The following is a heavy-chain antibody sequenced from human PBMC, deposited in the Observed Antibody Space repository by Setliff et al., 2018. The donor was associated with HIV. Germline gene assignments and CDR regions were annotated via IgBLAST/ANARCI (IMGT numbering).Heavy chain of an antibody. CDR1: GDSLSNYY. J-gene: IGHJ6*03. D-gene: IGHD2-2*01. Sequence: PSETLSLTCAVSGDSLSNYYWSWIRQPPGKGLEWIGYVHSTGSTNYNPSLKSRVAISVDTSKNQFSLKLRSVTAADTAVYYCARTKDCSNTSCPGTHYYYYMDVWGKGTPVTVSS. CDR2: VHSTGST. CDR3: ARTKDCSNTSCPGTHYYYYMDV. V-gene: IGHV4-4*09.